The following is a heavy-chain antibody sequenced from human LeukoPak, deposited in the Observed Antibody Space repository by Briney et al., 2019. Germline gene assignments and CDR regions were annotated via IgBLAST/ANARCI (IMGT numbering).Heavy chain of an antibody. CDR2: ISSSSSYI. J-gene: IGHJ4*02. Sequence: PGGSLSLSCAASGFTFSSYSMNWVRQAPGKGLEWVSSISSSSSYIYYADSVKGRFTISRDNAKNSLYLQMNSLKAEDTAVYYCARAGKGLIPNFDYWGQGTLVTVSS. CDR3: ARAGKGLIPNFDY. V-gene: IGHV3-21*03. CDR1: GFTFSSYS. D-gene: IGHD3-10*01.